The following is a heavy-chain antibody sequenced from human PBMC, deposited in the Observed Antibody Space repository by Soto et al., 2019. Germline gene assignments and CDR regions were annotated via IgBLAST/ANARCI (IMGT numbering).Heavy chain of an antibody. D-gene: IGHD2-2*01. V-gene: IGHV3-9*01. CDR2: ISWNSGSI. CDR1: GFTFDDYA. J-gene: IGHJ3*02. Sequence: GGSLRLSCAASGFTFDDYAMHWVRQAPGKGLEWVSGISWNSGSIGYADSVKGRFTISRDNAKNSLYLQMNRLRAGDTALYYCAKDITRYCSSTSCLGGAFDIWGQGTMVTVSS. CDR3: AKDITRYCSSTSCLGGAFDI.